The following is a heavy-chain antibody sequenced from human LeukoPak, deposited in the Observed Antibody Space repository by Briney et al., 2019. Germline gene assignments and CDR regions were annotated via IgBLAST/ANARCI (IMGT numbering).Heavy chain of an antibody. J-gene: IGHJ4*02. CDR3: AKAPQYYDFWSGFDY. Sequence: GGSLRLSCAASGFTFSDYYMSWIRQAPGKGLEWVSAISGSGGSTYYADSVKGRFTISRDNSKNTLYLQMNSLRAEDTAVYYCAKAPQYYDFWSGFDYWGQGTLVTVSS. CDR2: ISGSGGST. D-gene: IGHD3-3*01. V-gene: IGHV3-23*01. CDR1: GFTFSDYY.